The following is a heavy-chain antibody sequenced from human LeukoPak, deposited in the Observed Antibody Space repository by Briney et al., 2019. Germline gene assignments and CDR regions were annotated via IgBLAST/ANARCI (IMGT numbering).Heavy chain of an antibody. Sequence: GGCLGLFCAASGLSCSSEAMRGVREAPGKGLEWVSAISGSGGSTYYADSVKGRFTISRDNPKNTLYLQMNSLRAEDTAVYYCAKDFSGWYAAAAFDIWGQGTMVTVSS. CDR3: AKDFSGWYAAAAFDI. CDR1: GLSCSSEA. D-gene: IGHD6-19*01. J-gene: IGHJ3*02. V-gene: IGHV3-23*01. CDR2: ISGSGGST.